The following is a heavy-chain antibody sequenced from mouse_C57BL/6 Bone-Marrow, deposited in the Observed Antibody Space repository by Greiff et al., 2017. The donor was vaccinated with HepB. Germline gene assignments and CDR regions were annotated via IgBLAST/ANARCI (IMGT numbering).Heavy chain of an antibody. J-gene: IGHJ1*03. V-gene: IGHV5-15*04. D-gene: IGHD2-3*01. Sequence: EVMLVESGGGLVQPGGSLKLSCAASGFTFSDYGMAWVRQAPRKGPEWVAFISNLAYSIYYADTVTGRFTISRENAKNTLYLEMSSLRSEDTAMYYCARQGIYDGYYPYWYFDVWGTGTTVTVSS. CDR3: ARQGIYDGYYPYWYFDV. CDR1: GFTFSDYG. CDR2: ISNLAYSI.